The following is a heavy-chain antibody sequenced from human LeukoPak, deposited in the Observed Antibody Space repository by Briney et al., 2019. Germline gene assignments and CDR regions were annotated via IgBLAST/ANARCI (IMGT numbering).Heavy chain of an antibody. J-gene: IGHJ4*02. CDR2: IKSKTDGGTT. CDR1: GITFSTYW. CDR3: TTSLAGAVTAVYPFDN. D-gene: IGHD2-21*02. Sequence: GGSLRLSCAGSGITFSTYWMHWVRQAPGKGLEWVGRIKSKTDGGTTDYAAPMKGRITISRDDSTNTLHLQMNSLKTEDTAVYYCTTSLAGAVTAVYPFDNWGQGTLVTVSS. V-gene: IGHV3-15*01.